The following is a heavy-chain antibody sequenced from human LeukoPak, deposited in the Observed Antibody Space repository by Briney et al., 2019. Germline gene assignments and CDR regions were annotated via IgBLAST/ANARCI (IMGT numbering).Heavy chain of an antibody. D-gene: IGHD4-23*01. CDR3: AKESDYGGNFAPDY. CDR1: GFTFSSYA. V-gene: IGHV3-23*01. J-gene: IGHJ4*02. CDR2: ISGSGGST. Sequence: GGSLRLSCAASGFTFSSYAMSWVRQAPGEGLEWVSAISGSGGSTYYADSVKGRFTISRDNSKNTLYLQMNSLRAEDTAVYYCAKESDYGGNFAPDYWGQGTLVTVSS.